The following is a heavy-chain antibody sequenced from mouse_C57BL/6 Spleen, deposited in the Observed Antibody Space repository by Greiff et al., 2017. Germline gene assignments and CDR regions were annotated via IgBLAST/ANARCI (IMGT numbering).Heavy chain of an antibody. J-gene: IGHJ3*01. CDR1: GYTFTDYE. V-gene: IGHV1-15*01. Sequence: VQLQQSGAELVRPGASVTLSCKASGYTFTDYEMHWVKQTPVHGLEWIGAIYPETGGTAYNQKFTGKAILTADKSSSTAYMELRSQTSEDSAVYYCTRLGQDWFAYWGQGTLVTVSA. CDR3: TRLGQDWFAY. D-gene: IGHD3-3*01. CDR2: IYPETGGT.